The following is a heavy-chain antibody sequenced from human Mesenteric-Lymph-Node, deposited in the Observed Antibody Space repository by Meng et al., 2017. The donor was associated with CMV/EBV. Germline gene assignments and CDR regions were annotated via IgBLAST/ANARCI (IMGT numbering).Heavy chain of an antibody. CDR1: GGSFSGYY. CDR2: INHSGST. D-gene: IGHD3-9*01. J-gene: IGHJ4*02. V-gene: IGHV4-34*01. Sequence: VRLHQWGAGLLKPSETLSVTCAGYGGSFSGYYWNWIRQSPEKGLEWIGEINHSGSTTYNPSFTSRIIISVDTSTNQISLNMSSVTAADTAVYYCARGSSYDILTGYFDYWGQGALVTVSS. CDR3: ARGSSYDILTGYFDY.